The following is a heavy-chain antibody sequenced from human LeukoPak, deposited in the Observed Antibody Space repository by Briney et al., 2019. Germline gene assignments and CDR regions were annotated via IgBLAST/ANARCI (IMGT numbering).Heavy chain of an antibody. CDR2: ISSSGSTI. CDR3: AGSSGWYWFGY. CDR1: GFTFSDYY. Sequence: GGSLRLSCAASGFTFSDYYMSGIRQAPGKGLEWVSYISSSGSTIYYADSVKGRFTISRDNAKNSLYLQINSLRAEDTAVYYCAGSSGWYWFGYWGQGTLVTVSS. V-gene: IGHV3-11*01. D-gene: IGHD6-19*01. J-gene: IGHJ4*02.